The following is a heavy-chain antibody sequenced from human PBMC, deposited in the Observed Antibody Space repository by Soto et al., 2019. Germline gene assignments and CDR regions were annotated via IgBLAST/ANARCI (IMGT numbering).Heavy chain of an antibody. CDR3: AQDYYDSSGYPPHY. Sequence: GGSLRLSCAASGFTFTNFAMNWVRQAPGKGLEWVSVISGGGHNTYYADSVKGRFTISRDNSKNTLYLQMNSLRAEDTAVYFCAQDYYDSSGYPPHYWGQGTLVTVSS. V-gene: IGHV3-23*01. D-gene: IGHD3-22*01. J-gene: IGHJ4*02. CDR1: GFTFTNFA. CDR2: ISGGGHNT.